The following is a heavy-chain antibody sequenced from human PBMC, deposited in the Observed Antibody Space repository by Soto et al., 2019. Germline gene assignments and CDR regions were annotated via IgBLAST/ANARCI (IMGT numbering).Heavy chain of an antibody. J-gene: IGHJ6*03. Sequence: SETLSLTCAVSGGSINSGRNFWGWIRQPPGKGLEWIGNMFSSGNTNYNPSLKRRLTISVDTSKSQFSLKLSSVTAADTAVYYCARMTTSCMDVWGNGTTVTVSS. CDR3: ARMTTSCMDV. V-gene: IGHV4-61*01. CDR2: MFSSGNT. CDR1: GGSINSGRNF. D-gene: IGHD1-1*01.